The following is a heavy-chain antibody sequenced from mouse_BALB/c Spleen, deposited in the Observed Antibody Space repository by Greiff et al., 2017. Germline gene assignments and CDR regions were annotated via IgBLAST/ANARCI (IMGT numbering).Heavy chain of an antibody. CDR3: VRGGISFDY. V-gene: IGHV2-9-2*01. Sequence: QVQLKQSGPGLVAPSQSLSITCTVSGFSLTSYDISWIRQPPGKGLEWLGVIWTGGGTNYNSAFMSRLSISKDNSKSQVFLKMNSLQTDDTDIYYCVRGGISFDYWGQGTTLTVSS. CDR1: GFSLTSYD. CDR2: IWTGGGT. J-gene: IGHJ2*01.